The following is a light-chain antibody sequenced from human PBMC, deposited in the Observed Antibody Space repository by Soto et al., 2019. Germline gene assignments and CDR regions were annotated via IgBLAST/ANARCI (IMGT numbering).Light chain of an antibody. Sequence: QSVLTQPASVSGSPGQSITISCTGTSSDVGGYNYVSWYQQHPGKAPKLMIYEVSNRPSGVSNRFSGSKSGNTASLTISGLQAEDEAVYYCCSYTRTSNHYFFGSGTKVT. V-gene: IGLV2-14*01. CDR1: SSDVGGYNY. CDR3: CSYTRTSNHYF. CDR2: EVS. J-gene: IGLJ1*01.